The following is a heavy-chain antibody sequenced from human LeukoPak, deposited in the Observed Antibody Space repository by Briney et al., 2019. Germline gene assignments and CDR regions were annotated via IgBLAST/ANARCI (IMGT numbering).Heavy chain of an antibody. CDR2: INENGDIA. D-gene: IGHD1-26*01. CDR1: GFTCDDYA. J-gene: IGHJ4*02. V-gene: IGHV3-43*02. CDR3: AKARWEPNFDY. Sequence: GGSLRLSCAASGFTCDDYAMHWVRQGPGKSLEWVSLINENGDIAYYGDSVRGRFTVSRDNAKNSLYLQMNSLTTEDTALYYCAKARWEPNFDYWGQGTLVTVSS.